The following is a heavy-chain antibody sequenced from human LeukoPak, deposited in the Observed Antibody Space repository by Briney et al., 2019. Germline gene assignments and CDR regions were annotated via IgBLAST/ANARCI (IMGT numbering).Heavy chain of an antibody. V-gene: IGHV4-59*12. CDR1: GGSISSYY. Sequence: PSETLSLTCTVSGGSISSYYWSWIRQPPGKGLEWIGYIYYSGSTNRTPSLKSRVNISVDTSKKQFSLKLSSVTAADKAVYYCARGLSAVVYWGQGTLVTVSS. D-gene: IGHD3-16*02. CDR3: ARGLSAVVY. CDR2: IYYSGST. J-gene: IGHJ4*02.